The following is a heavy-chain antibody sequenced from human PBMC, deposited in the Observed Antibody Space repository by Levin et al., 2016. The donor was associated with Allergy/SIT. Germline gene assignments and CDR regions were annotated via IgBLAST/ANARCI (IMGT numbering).Heavy chain of an antibody. Sequence: VRQAPGKGLVWVSRINSDGSSTSYADSVKGRFTISRDNAKNTLYLQMNSLRAEDTAVYYCARGSSGNWFDPWGQGTLVTVSS. V-gene: IGHV3-74*01. D-gene: IGHD6-25*01. CDR2: INSDGSST. CDR3: ARGSSGNWFDP. J-gene: IGHJ5*02.